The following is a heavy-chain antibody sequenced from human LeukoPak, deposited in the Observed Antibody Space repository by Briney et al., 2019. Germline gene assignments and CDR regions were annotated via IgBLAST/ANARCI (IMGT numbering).Heavy chain of an antibody. J-gene: IGHJ5*02. CDR2: INSSSGGT. Sequence: ASVKVSCKASGYSFTGDYIHWVRQAPGQGLEWMGWINSSSGGTNYAQKFQGRVTMTRDTSISTAYMELSRLRSDDTAVYYCATATLVGATSSPWGQGTLVTVSS. CDR3: ATATLVGATSSP. V-gene: IGHV1-2*02. CDR1: GYSFTGDY. D-gene: IGHD1-26*01.